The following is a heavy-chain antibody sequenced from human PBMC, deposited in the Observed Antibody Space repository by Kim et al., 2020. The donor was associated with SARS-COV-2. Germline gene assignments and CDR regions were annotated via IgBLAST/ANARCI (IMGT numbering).Heavy chain of an antibody. D-gene: IGHD6-13*01. CDR2: T. J-gene: IGHJ4*02. CDR3: ARDLPSSRGDY. V-gene: IGHV1-18*01. Sequence: TNYAQKLQGRVTMTTDTSTSTAYMELRSLRSDDAAVYCCARDLPSSRGDYWGQGTLVTVSS.